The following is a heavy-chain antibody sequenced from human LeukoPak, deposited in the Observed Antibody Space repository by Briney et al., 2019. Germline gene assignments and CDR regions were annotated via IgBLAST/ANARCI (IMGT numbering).Heavy chain of an antibody. J-gene: IGHJ4*02. CDR2: ISSNGGST. Sequence: PGGSLRLSCAASGFTFSRYAMHWVRQAPGKGLEYVSAISSNGGSTCHANSVKGRFTISRDNSNNTLYLQMGSLRAEDMAVYYCARENRGPVDYWGQGTLVTVSS. CDR1: GFTFSRYA. D-gene: IGHD1/OR15-1a*01. V-gene: IGHV3-64*01. CDR3: ARENRGPVDY.